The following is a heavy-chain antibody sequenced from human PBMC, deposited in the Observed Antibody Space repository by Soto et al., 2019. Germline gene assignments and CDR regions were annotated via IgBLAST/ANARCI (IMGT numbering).Heavy chain of an antibody. D-gene: IGHD1-26*01. CDR1: GGSINSSSYY. CDR2: IYYSGSP. CDR3: ARVSGSKRRFDY. V-gene: IGHV4-39*01. Sequence: QLQLQESGPGLVKPSETLSLTCTVSGGSINSSSYYWGWIRPPPGKGPEWIGSIYYSGSPYYNPSLKSRVTISVDTSKNQFSLKLSSVTAADTAVYYCARVSGSKRRFDYWGQGTLVTVSS. J-gene: IGHJ4*02.